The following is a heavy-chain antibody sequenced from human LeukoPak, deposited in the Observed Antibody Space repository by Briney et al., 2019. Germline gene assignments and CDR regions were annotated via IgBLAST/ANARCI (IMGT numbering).Heavy chain of an antibody. J-gene: IGHJ6*03. CDR3: ARSPYYYYYMDV. Sequence: SETLSLTCTVSDDSITMYYWTWIRQPPGKGLEWIGEINHSGSTNYNPSLKSRVTISVDTSKNQFSLKLSSVTAADTAAYYCARSPYYYYYMDVWGKGTTVTISS. CDR1: DDSITMYY. V-gene: IGHV4-34*01. CDR2: INHSGST.